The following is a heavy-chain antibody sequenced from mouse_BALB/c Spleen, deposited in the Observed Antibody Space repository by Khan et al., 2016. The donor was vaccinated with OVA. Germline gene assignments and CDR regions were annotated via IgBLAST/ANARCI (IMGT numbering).Heavy chain of an antibody. CDR3: AIIYYGLACFTY. CDR1: GFSLVTYG. Sequence: QVQLKESGPGLVAPSQSLSITCTVSGFSLVTYGVSWVRQPPGKGLEWLGVIWGDGTTNYHSVLKSRLIISKDNSESQAILKLNSLQTDDTATYSCAIIYYGLACFTYWGQGTLVTVSA. D-gene: IGHD1-2*01. J-gene: IGHJ3*01. V-gene: IGHV2-3*01. CDR2: IWGDGTT.